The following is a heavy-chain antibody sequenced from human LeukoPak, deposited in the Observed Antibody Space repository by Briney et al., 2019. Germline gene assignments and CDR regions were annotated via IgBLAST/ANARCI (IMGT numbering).Heavy chain of an antibody. J-gene: IGHJ4*02. CDR1: GGSFSGYY. Sequence: AETLSLSCAVYGGSFSGYYWSWVRQPPGKGLEWVGEINYSGSTNYNPSLKSRVPKSVDPSKNQFSLKMSSVTAADTAVYYCANSSLLAAAGTCWYWGQGTLVTVSS. CDR3: ANSSLLAAAGTCWY. CDR2: INYSGST. V-gene: IGHV4-34*01. D-gene: IGHD6-13*01.